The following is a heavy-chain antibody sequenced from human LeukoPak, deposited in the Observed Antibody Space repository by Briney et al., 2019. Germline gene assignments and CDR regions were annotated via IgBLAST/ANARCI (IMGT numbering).Heavy chain of an antibody. CDR3: AKDKGYSGYDGADY. Sequence: GGSLRLSCAASGFTFSSYSMTWVRQAPGKGLEWVSSISSSSSYIYYADSVKGRFTISRDNAKNSLYLQMNSLRAEDTAVYYCAKDKGYSGYDGADYWGQGTLVTVSS. V-gene: IGHV3-21*04. CDR2: ISSSSSYI. D-gene: IGHD5-12*01. J-gene: IGHJ4*02. CDR1: GFTFSSYS.